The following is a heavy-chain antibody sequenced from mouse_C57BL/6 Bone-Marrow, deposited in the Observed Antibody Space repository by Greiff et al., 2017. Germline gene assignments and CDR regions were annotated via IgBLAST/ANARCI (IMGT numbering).Heavy chain of an antibody. V-gene: IGHV1-59*01. Sequence: QVQLQQPGAELVRPGTSVKLSCKASGYTFTSYWMDWVKQRPGQGLEWIGVIDPADSYTNYNQTFKGKATFAVDTSSSTAYMQLSSLTSEDSAVYYCALSWDHVWGTGTTLTVSS. CDR2: IDPADSYT. CDR1: GYTFTSYW. D-gene: IGHD4-1*01. CDR3: ALSWDHV. J-gene: IGHJ1*03.